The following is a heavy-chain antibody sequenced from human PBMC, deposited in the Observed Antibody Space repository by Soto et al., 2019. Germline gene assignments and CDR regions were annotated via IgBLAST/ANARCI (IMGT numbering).Heavy chain of an antibody. CDR2: IIPIFGTA. V-gene: IGHV1-69*13. CDR1: GSTFSSYA. D-gene: IGHD3-3*01. Sequence: SVKVACRASGSTFSSYAISWVRQAPGEGLEWMGGIIPIFGTANYAQKFQGRVTITADESTSTAYMELRSLRSDDTAVYYCARDSPTIFGLRTATDFDTWGQETMLTISS. CDR3: ARDSPTIFGLRTATDFDT. J-gene: IGHJ3*02.